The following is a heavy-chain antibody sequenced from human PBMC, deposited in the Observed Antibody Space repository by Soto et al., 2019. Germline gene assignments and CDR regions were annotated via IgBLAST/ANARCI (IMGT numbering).Heavy chain of an antibody. D-gene: IGHD3-16*01. CDR3: ARYLGGLDI. CDR1: GGSSSSGGYS. J-gene: IGHJ3*02. V-gene: IGHV4-30-2*01. Sequence: PSETLSLTCAVSGGSSSSGGYSWNWIRQPPGKGLEWIGYIYHSGSTYYNPSLKSRVTISVDRSKNQFSLKLSSVTAADTAVYYCARYLGGLDIWGQGTMVTVSS. CDR2: IYHSGST.